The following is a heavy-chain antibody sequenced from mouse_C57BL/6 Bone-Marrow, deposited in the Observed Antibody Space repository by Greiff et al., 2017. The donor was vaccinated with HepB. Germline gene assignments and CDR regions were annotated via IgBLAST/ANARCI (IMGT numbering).Heavy chain of an antibody. CDR1: GFTFSSYG. CDR3: ARRGYYGYAMDY. D-gene: IGHD1-1*01. CDR2: ISSGGSYT. Sequence: EVQVVESGGDLVKPGGSLKLSCAASGFTFSSYGMSWVRQTPDKRLEWVATISSGGSYTYYPDSVKGRFTISRDNAKNTLSLQMSSLKSEDTAMYYCARRGYYGYAMDYWGQGTSVTVSS. J-gene: IGHJ4*01. V-gene: IGHV5-6*01.